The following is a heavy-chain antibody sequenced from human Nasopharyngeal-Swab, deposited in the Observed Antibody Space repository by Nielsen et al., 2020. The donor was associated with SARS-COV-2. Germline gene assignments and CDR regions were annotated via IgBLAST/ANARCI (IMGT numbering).Heavy chain of an antibody. V-gene: IGHV1-3*01. CDR3: ARDPTVTTDYYYYYYMDV. CDR2: INAGNGNT. J-gene: IGHJ6*03. Sequence: WVRDAPGQRLEGMGWINAGNGNTKYSQKFQGRVTITRDTSASTAYMELSSLRSEDTAVCYCARDPTVTTDYYYYYYMDVWGKGTTVTVSS. D-gene: IGHD4-17*01.